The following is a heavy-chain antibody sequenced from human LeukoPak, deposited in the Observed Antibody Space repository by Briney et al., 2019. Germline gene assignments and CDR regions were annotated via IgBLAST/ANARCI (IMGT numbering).Heavy chain of an antibody. CDR3: ASPPPTGTTWYFDL. V-gene: IGHV3-64*01. CDR2: ISSNGGST. Sequence: GGSLRLSCAASGFTFSSYAMHWVRQAPGQGLEYVSAISSNGGSTYYANSVKGRFTISRDNSKNTLYLQMGSLRIEDMAVYYCASPPPTGTTWYFDLWGRGTLVTVSS. J-gene: IGHJ2*01. D-gene: IGHD1-7*01. CDR1: GFTFSSYA.